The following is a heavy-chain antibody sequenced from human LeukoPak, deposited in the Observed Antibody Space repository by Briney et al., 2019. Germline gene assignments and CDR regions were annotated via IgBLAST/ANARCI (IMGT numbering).Heavy chain of an antibody. D-gene: IGHD6-13*01. J-gene: IGHJ4*02. CDR1: GGSFSGYY. CDR3: ARGLGSSSR. Sequence: SETLSLTCAVYGGSFSGYYWSWIRQPPGKGLEWIGEINHSGSTNYNPSLKSRVTISVDTSKNQFSLKLSSVTAADTAVYYCARGLGSSSRWGQGTLVTVSS. V-gene: IGHV4-34*01. CDR2: INHSGST.